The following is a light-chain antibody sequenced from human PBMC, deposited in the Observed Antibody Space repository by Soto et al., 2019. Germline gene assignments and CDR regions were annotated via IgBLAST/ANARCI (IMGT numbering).Light chain of an antibody. Sequence: EFVLTQSPGTLSLSPVARANLSFTASQTVRNNYLAWYQQKPGQAPRLLIYDASSRATGIPDRFSGGGSGTDFTLTISRLEPEDFATYYCQQRSNWPLLIVGGGTKV. V-gene: IGKV3D-20*02. CDR3: QQRSNWPLLI. CDR2: DAS. CDR1: QTVRNNY. J-gene: IGKJ4*01.